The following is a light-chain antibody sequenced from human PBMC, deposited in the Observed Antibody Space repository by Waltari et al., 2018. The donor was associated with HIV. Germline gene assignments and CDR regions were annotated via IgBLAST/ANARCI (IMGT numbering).Light chain of an antibody. V-gene: IGLV1-47*01. CDR3: AAWDDSLSGWV. Sequence: QSVLTQPPSASGTPGQRVTISCSGSSSNIGSNYVYWYQQLPGTTPKRLIYRNNHRPAGVPDRCSGSKSGTSASLAISGLRSEDEADYYCAAWDDSLSGWVFGGGTKLTVL. J-gene: IGLJ3*02. CDR1: SSNIGSNY. CDR2: RNN.